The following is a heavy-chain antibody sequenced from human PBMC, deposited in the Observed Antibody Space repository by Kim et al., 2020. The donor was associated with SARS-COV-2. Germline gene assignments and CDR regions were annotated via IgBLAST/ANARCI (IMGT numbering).Heavy chain of an antibody. V-gene: IGHV3-33*01. CDR1: GFTFSSYG. Sequence: GGSLRLSCAASGFTFSSYGMHWVRQAPGKGLEWVAVIWYDGSNKYYADSVKGRFTISRDNSKNTLYLQMNSLRAEDTAVYYCAREPPNYYDSSGLFDYWGQGTLVTVSS. CDR2: IWYDGSNK. CDR3: AREPPNYYDSSGLFDY. J-gene: IGHJ4*02. D-gene: IGHD3-22*01.